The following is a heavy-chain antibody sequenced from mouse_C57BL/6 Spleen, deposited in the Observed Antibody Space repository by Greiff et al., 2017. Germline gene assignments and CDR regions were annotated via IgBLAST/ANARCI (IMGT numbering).Heavy chain of an antibody. J-gene: IGHJ4*01. CDR2: ISDGGSYT. CDR3: ARESDGNYGYYAMDY. CDR1: GFTFSSYA. V-gene: IGHV5-4*01. Sequence: EVKLVESGGGLVKPGGSLKLSCAASGFTFSSYAMSWVRQTPEKRLEWVATISDGGSYTYYPDNVKGRFTISRDNAKNNLYLQMSHLKSEDTAMYYCARESDGNYGYYAMDYWGQGTSVTVSS. D-gene: IGHD2-1*01.